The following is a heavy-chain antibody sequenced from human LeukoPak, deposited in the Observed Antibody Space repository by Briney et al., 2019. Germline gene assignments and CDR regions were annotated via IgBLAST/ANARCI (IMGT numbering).Heavy chain of an antibody. V-gene: IGHV3-23*01. Sequence: GGSLRLSRAASGFTFSSYAMNWVRQAPGKRLEGVSVISDSGSGFYCGDSVKGRFTISRDNSQNTLYLQMDSLTVEDTALYSCAKGSGSGWYGWFDPWGQGTLVTVSP. CDR2: ISDSGSGF. CDR1: GFTFSSYA. CDR3: AKGSGSGWYGWFDP. J-gene: IGHJ5*02. D-gene: IGHD6-19*01.